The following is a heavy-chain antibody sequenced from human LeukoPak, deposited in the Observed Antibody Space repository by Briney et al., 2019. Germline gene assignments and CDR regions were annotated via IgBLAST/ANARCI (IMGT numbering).Heavy chain of an antibody. D-gene: IGHD5-18*01. Sequence: GGALRLSCAASGFTFSSYAMSWVRQAPGKGLEWVSAISGSGGSTYYADSVKGRFTISRDNSKNTLYLQMNSLRAEDTAVYYCAKRYSYGLDPFDYWGQGTLVTVSS. CDR1: GFTFSSYA. J-gene: IGHJ4*02. CDR2: ISGSGGST. CDR3: AKRYSYGLDPFDY. V-gene: IGHV3-23*01.